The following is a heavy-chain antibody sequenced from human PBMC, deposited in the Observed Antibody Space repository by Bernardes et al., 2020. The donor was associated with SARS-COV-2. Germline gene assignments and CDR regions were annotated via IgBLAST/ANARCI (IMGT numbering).Heavy chain of an antibody. V-gene: IGHV4-39*01. CDR3: AKALTTVTSAGY. CDR1: GGSISSGIYY. J-gene: IGHJ4*02. D-gene: IGHD4-17*01. CDR2: IYYSENI. Sequence: SETLSLTCTVSGGSISSGIYYWGWIRQPPGKGLEWIGSIYYSENIHYNPSLKGRVTMSVDTSKNQFSLKLTSVTAADTAVYYCAKALTTVTSAGYWGQGTLVTVSS.